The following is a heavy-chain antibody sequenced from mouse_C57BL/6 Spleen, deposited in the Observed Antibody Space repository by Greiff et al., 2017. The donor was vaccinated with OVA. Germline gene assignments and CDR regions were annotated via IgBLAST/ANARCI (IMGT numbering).Heavy chain of an antibody. CDR3: TRQLTGTYYFDD. Sequence: QVQLQQSGAELVRPGASVTLSCKASGYTFTDYEMHWVKQTPVHGLEWIGAIDPETGGTAYNQKFKGKAILTADKSSSTAYMELRSLTSEDSAVYYCTRQLTGTYYFDDWGQGTTLTVSS. CDR1: GYTFTDYE. J-gene: IGHJ2*01. V-gene: IGHV1-15*01. D-gene: IGHD4-1*01. CDR2: IDPETGGT.